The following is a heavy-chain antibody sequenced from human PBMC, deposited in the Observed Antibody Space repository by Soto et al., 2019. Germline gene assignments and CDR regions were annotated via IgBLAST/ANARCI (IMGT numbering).Heavy chain of an antibody. Sequence: QLQLQESGPRLVKPSETLSLTCTVSGGSISSPNDFWGWIRQPPGTGLEWIGSIHYRGSTYYNPSLSSRVTISVDTSKNQFSLKLNSVTAADTAVYYCARHRATYRSRSNNAAIDFWGQGTRVTVSS. V-gene: IGHV4-39*01. D-gene: IGHD6-19*01. CDR1: GGSISSPNDF. CDR2: IHYRGST. CDR3: ARHRATYRSRSNNAAIDF. J-gene: IGHJ4*02.